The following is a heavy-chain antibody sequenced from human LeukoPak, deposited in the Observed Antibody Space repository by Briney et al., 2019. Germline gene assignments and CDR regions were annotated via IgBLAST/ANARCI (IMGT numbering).Heavy chain of an antibody. CDR2: IYTSGST. CDR3: ARGRYFDS. Sequence: PSETLSLTCTVSRGSISRSGYYWSWIRQPAGKGLEWIGRIYTSGSTNYNPSLKSRVTISIDTSKNQFSLKLSSVTAADTAVYYCARGRYFDSWGQGTLVTVSS. J-gene: IGHJ4*02. CDR1: RGSISRSGYY. V-gene: IGHV4-61*02.